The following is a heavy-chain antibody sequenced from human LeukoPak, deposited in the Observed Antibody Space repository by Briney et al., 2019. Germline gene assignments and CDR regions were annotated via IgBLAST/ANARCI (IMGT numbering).Heavy chain of an antibody. V-gene: IGHV3-23*01. J-gene: IGHJ4*02. Sequence: GGSLRLSCAASGFTFSSYGMNWVRQAPGKGLEWVSTIRGSGDSTYYADSVKGRFTISRDNSKKTLYLQMNSLRAEDTAVYYCAKDRRRELRAIFDYWGQGTLVTVSS. D-gene: IGHD1-7*01. CDR1: GFTFSSYG. CDR3: AKDRRRELRAIFDY. CDR2: IRGSGDST.